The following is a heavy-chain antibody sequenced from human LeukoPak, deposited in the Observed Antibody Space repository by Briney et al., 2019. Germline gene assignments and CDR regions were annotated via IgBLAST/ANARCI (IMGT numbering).Heavy chain of an antibody. J-gene: IGHJ4*02. CDR2: IYYSGST. D-gene: IGHD2-2*01. CDR3: ARFLRVGGRPARYYFDY. CDR1: GGSISSGDYY. Sequence: PSETLSLTCTVSGGSISSGDYYWSWIRQPPGKGLEWIGYIYYSGSTYYNPSLKSRVTISVDTSKNQFSLKLSSVTAADTAVYYCARFLRVGGRPARYYFDYWGQGTLDTVSS. V-gene: IGHV4-30-4*08.